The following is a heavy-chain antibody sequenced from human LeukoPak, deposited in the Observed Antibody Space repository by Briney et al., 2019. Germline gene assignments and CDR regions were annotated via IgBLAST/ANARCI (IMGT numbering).Heavy chain of an antibody. D-gene: IGHD2-2*01. CDR1: GFTFSSYG. Sequence: GGSLRLSCAASGFTFSSYGMHWVRQAPGKGLEWVAVISYDGSNKHYADSVKGRFTISRDNSKNTLYLQMNSLRAEDTAVYYCAKVRGMSAQYQLRSIEEEVVYNWFDPWGQGTLVTVSS. CDR2: ISYDGSNK. V-gene: IGHV3-30*18. J-gene: IGHJ5*02. CDR3: AKVRGMSAQYQLRSIEEEVVYNWFDP.